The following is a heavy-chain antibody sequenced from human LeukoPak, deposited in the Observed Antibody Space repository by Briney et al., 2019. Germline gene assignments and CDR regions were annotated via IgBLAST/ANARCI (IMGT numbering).Heavy chain of an antibody. J-gene: IGHJ4*02. CDR1: GGSISSGGYY. Sequence: SETLSLTCTVSGGSISSGGYYWSWIRQHPGKGLEWIGYIYYSGSTYYNPSLKSRVTISVDTSKNQFSLKLSSVTAADTAVYYCARHISSEPFDYWGQGTLVTVSS. CDR3: ARHISSEPFDY. CDR2: IYYSGST. V-gene: IGHV4-31*03. D-gene: IGHD6-6*01.